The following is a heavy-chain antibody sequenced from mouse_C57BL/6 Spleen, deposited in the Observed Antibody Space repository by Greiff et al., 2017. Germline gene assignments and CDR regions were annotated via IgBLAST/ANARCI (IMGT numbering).Heavy chain of an antibody. D-gene: IGHD1-1*01. V-gene: IGHV1-15*01. J-gene: IGHJ3*01. Sequence: QVQLQQSGAELVRPGASVTLSCTASGYTFTDYEMHWVKQTPVHGLEWIGAIGPETGGTAYNQKFKGKAILTGDNSSSTVFMELRSLTSEDSAVYYCARMEGYGTSGIAYWGQGTLVTVSA. CDR1: GYTFTDYE. CDR3: ARMEGYGTSGIAY. CDR2: IGPETGGT.